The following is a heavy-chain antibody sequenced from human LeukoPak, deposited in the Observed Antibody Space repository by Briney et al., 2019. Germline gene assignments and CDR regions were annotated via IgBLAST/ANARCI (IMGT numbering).Heavy chain of an antibody. V-gene: IGHV3-23*01. J-gene: IGHJ4*02. CDR1: GLTFRNYA. CDR3: AKTRGYCTGGSCYSDY. CDR2: ISGSGGST. Sequence: GRSLRLSCAASGLTFRNYAMSWVRQAPGKGLEWVSGISGSGGSTYYADSVQGRFTISRDNSKNTVFLQMNSLRVEDTAVYFCAKTRGYCTGGSCYSDYWGQGTLVTVSS. D-gene: IGHD2-15*01.